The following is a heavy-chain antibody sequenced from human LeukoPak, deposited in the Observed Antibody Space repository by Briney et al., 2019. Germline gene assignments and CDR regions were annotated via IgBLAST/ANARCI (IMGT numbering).Heavy chain of an antibody. CDR2: MNPNSGNT. CDR3: ARASIPSAYSGYDFWDYFDY. V-gene: IGHV1-8*01. D-gene: IGHD5-12*01. Sequence: ASVKVSCKASGYTFTSYDINWVRQATGQGLEWMGWMNPNSGNTGYAQKFQGRVTITRDTSASTAYMELSSLRSEDTAVYYCARASIPSAYSGYDFWDYFDYWGQGTLVTVSS. CDR1: GYTFTSYD. J-gene: IGHJ4*02.